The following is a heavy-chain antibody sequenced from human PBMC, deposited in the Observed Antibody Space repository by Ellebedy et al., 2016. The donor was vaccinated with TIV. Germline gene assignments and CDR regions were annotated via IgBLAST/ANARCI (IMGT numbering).Heavy chain of an antibody. J-gene: IGHJ4*02. Sequence: ASVKVSCKASGYTFTGYYMHWARQAPGQGLEWLGWINPNSGGTNYAQKFQGWVTMTRDTSISTAYMELSRLRSDDTAVYYCARGVQSGWYRTYDYWGQGTLVTVSS. CDR3: ARGVQSGWYRTYDY. D-gene: IGHD6-19*01. CDR2: INPNSGGT. V-gene: IGHV1-2*04. CDR1: GYTFTGYY.